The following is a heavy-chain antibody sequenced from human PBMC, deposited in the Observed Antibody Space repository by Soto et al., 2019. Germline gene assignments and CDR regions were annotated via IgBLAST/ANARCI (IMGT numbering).Heavy chain of an antibody. V-gene: IGHV6-1*01. CDR1: EDSVSSNNAA. CDR3: ARERTGGYDFFDY. D-gene: IGHD5-12*01. Sequence: SQTLSLTCAISEDSVSSNNAAWNWVRQSPSRGLEWLGRTYYRSQWYSDYAVSVKSRMTINADTSKNLFSLHLNSVTPEDTAVYYCARERTGGYDFFDYWGQGTLVT. J-gene: IGHJ4*02. CDR2: TYYRSQWYS.